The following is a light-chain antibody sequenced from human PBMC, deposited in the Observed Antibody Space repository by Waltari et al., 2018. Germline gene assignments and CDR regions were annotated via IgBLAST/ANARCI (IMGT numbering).Light chain of an antibody. Sequence: VMTQSPDPPAVALGERGSIYCKSRQALNRANNKNYLAWYQQKPGQPPPMLIYSASTRESGVPDRFSGSWSGTDFTLTITSLQAEDVAVYYCQQYYNTPPPFGPGTKVDIK. CDR1: QALNRANNKNY. V-gene: IGKV4-1*01. CDR3: QQYYNTPPP. CDR2: SAS. J-gene: IGKJ3*01.